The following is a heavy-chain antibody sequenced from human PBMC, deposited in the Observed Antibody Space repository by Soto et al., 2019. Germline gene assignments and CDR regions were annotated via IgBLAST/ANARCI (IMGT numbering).Heavy chain of an antibody. Sequence: PSETLSLTCTVSGYSINSDHYWGWIRQPPGKGLEWIGSIFHSVITKYNPSLKSRVTISADTSKNQFSLKLRSVTAADTAIYYCARDDYAQSLEGFDVWGQGKMVTVSS. J-gene: IGHJ3*01. CDR1: GYSINSDHY. CDR3: ARDDYAQSLEGFDV. CDR2: IFHSVIT. V-gene: IGHV4-38-2*02. D-gene: IGHD4-17*01.